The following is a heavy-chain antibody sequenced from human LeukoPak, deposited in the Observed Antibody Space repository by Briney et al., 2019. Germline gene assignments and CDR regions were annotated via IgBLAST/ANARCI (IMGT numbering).Heavy chain of an antibody. CDR3: ARDSSSWYFVADY. CDR1: GFTFRTYA. CDR2: MSHDGVKI. V-gene: IGHV3-30*03. D-gene: IGHD6-13*01. Sequence: GGSLRLSCAASGFTFRTYAMHWVRQAPGKGLEWVAFMSHDGVKIFHADSVKGRFTISRDNSKNTLYLQMNSLRAEDTAVYYCARDSSSWYFVADYWGQGTLVTVSS. J-gene: IGHJ4*02.